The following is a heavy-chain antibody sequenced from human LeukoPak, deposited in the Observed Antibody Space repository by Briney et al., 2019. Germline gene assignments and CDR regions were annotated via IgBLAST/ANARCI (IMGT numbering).Heavy chain of an antibody. V-gene: IGHV3-23*01. J-gene: IGHJ4*02. CDR1: GFTFSSYA. CDR3: AKVFNDFWSGYYSGYFDY. Sequence: GGSLRLSSAASGFTFSSYAMSWVRQAPGKGLEWVSAISGSGGSTYYADSVKGRFTISRDNSKNTLYLQMNSLRAEDTAVYYCAKVFNDFWSGYYSGYFDYWGQGTLVTVSS. CDR2: ISGSGGST. D-gene: IGHD3-3*01.